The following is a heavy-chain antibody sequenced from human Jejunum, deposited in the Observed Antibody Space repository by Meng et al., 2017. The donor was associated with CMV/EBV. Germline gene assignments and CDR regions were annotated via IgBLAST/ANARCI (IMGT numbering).Heavy chain of an antibody. D-gene: IGHD3-3*01. J-gene: IGHJ4*02. V-gene: IGHV4-30-4*08. CDR2: IHDTGST. Sequence: QVVLKESGQGLVKPSQTLSLTCSVSGGSIGSGDYYWSWIRQPPGKGLEWIGYIHDTGSTSHNPSLKSRVDISLGTSKNQFSLTLNSVTAEDTAVYFCARGSIFVSFDSWGQGTLVTASS. CDR3: ARGSIFVSFDS. CDR1: GGSIGSGDYY.